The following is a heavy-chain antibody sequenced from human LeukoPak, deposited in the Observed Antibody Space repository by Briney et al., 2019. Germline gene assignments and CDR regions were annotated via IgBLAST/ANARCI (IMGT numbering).Heavy chain of an antibody. J-gene: IGHJ6*03. V-gene: IGHV1-69*13. CDR3: ARDRGGTVMVYTRGKDYYYMDV. CDR2: IIPIFGTA. CDR1: GGTFSSYA. Sequence: GASVKVSCKASGGTFSSYAISWVRQAPGQGLEWMGGIIPIFGTANYAQKFQGRVTITADESTSTAYMELSSLRSEDTAVYYCARDRGGTVMVYTRGKDYYYMDVWGKGTTVTVSS. D-gene: IGHD2-8*01.